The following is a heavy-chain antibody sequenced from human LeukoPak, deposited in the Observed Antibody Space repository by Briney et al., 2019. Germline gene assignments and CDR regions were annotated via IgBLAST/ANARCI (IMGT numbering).Heavy chain of an antibody. V-gene: IGHV3-13*01. CDR3: ARVAKERVGGVYYFDY. D-gene: IGHD1-1*01. J-gene: IGHJ4*02. Sequence: QPGGSLRLSCAASGFTFSDYDMHWVRQATGKGLEWVSAIGTAGDTYYTGSVKGRFTISRENAKNPLYLQMNSLRDGDTAVYYCARVAKERVGGVYYFDYWGQGTLVTVSS. CDR1: GFTFSDYD. CDR2: IGTAGDT.